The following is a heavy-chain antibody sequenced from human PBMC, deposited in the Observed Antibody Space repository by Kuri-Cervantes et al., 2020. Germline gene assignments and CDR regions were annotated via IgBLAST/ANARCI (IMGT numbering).Heavy chain of an antibody. V-gene: IGHV3-30*03. Sequence: GESLKISCAASGFTFSSYGMHWVRQAPGKGLEWVAVISYDGSNKYYADSVKGRFTISRDNSKHTLYLQMNSLRAEDTAVYYCARDIVVVVAARAYYYGMDVWGQGTTVTVSS. CDR1: GFTFSSYG. CDR3: ARDIVVVVAARAYYYGMDV. CDR2: ISYDGSNK. J-gene: IGHJ6*02. D-gene: IGHD2-15*01.